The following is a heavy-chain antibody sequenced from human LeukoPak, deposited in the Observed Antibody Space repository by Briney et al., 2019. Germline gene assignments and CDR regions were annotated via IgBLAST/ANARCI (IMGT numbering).Heavy chain of an antibody. CDR2: ISSSGSTI. CDR3: GTRDYSSGYYSPFDY. V-gene: IGHV3-11*01. Sequence: GGSLRLSCAVSGFTFSDYYMSWIRQTPGKGLEWVSYISSSGSTISYADSVKGRFTISRDNAKNSLYLQMNSLRPEDTALYYYGTRDYSSGYYSPFDYWGQGTLVTVSS. J-gene: IGHJ4*02. CDR1: GFTFSDYY. D-gene: IGHD3-22*01.